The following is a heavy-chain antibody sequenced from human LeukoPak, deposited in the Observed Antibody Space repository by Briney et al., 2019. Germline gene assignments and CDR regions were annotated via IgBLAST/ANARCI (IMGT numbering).Heavy chain of an antibody. J-gene: IGHJ4*02. Sequence: PSETLSLTCTVSGYSISSGYYWGWIRQPPGKGLEWIGSIYHSGSTYYNPSLKSRVTISVDTSKNQFSLKLSSVTAADTAVYYCARLGVSVVARRPNFDYWGQGTLVTVSS. CDR3: ARLGVSVVARRPNFDY. V-gene: IGHV4-38-2*02. CDR2: IYHSGST. CDR1: GYSISSGYY. D-gene: IGHD5/OR15-5a*01.